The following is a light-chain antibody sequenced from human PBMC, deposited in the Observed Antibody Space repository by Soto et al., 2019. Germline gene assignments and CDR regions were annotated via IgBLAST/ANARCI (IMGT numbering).Light chain of an antibody. J-gene: IGKJ5*01. CDR3: QQTDSIPIT. CDR1: QTISNS. CDR2: SSS. Sequence: DIQMTQSPSSLSASVGDTVTITCRASQTISNSLHWYQQRPGKAPNLLIYSSSSLQSGAPPRFSGSGSGTEFTLTINSLQPEDFATYYGQQTDSIPITFGQGTRLEIK. V-gene: IGKV1-39*01.